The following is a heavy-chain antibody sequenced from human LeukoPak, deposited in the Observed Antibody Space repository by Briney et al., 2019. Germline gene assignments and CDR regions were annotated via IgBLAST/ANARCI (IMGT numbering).Heavy chain of an antibody. CDR3: AGGGGVRELQPTFDY. CDR2: IYSGGST. V-gene: IGHV3-66*01. CDR1: GLTVSSNY. J-gene: IGHJ4*02. D-gene: IGHD1-26*01. Sequence: GGSLRLSCAASGLTVSSNYMSWVRQAPGKGLEWVSVIYSGGSTYYADSVKGRFTISRDNSKNTLYLQMNSLRAEDTAVYYCAGGGGVRELQPTFDYWGQGTLVTVSS.